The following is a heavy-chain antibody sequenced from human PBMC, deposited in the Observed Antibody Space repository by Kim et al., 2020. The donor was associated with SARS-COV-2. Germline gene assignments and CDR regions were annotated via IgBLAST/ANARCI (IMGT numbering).Heavy chain of an antibody. Sequence: LKSRVTISVDKSKNQFSLKLSSVTAADTAVYYCARGVGSSGWYSDAFDIWGQGTMVTVSS. V-gene: IGHV4-4*02. D-gene: IGHD6-19*01. J-gene: IGHJ3*02. CDR3: ARGVGSSGWYSDAFDI.